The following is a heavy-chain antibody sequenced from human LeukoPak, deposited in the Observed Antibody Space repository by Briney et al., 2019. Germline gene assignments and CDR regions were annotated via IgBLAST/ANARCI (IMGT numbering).Heavy chain of an antibody. CDR1: GFTFSSYS. J-gene: IGHJ6*02. D-gene: IGHD3/OR15-3a*01. CDR2: ITSSSYI. Sequence: GGSLRLSCAASGFTFSSYSMNWVRQAPGKGLEWVSSITSSSYIYYADSMKGRFTISRDNAKNSLYLQMNSLRAEDTAVYYCARVMSGANYDFYYYEMDVWGQGTTVTVSS. CDR3: ARVMSGANYDFYYYEMDV. V-gene: IGHV3-21*01.